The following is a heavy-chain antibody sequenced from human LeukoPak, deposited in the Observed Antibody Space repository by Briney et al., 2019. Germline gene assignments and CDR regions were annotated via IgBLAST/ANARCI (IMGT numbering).Heavy chain of an antibody. V-gene: IGHV1-69*04. CDR1: GGTFSSYA. Sequence: ASVKVSCKASGGTFSSYAISWVRQAPGQGLEWMGRIIPILGIANYAQKFQGRVTITADKSTSTAYMELSSLRSEDTAVYYCARDDSVAEAFDYWGQGTLVTVSS. CDR3: ARDDSVAEAFDY. D-gene: IGHD6-19*01. CDR2: IIPILGIA. J-gene: IGHJ4*02.